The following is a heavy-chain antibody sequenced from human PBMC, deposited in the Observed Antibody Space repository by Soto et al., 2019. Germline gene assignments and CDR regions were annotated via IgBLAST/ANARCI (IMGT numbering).Heavy chain of an antibody. V-gene: IGHV3-74*01. CDR1: GFTFSSYW. CDR2: INTDGSST. D-gene: IGHD1-1*01. J-gene: IGHJ4*02. Sequence: EMQLVQSGGGLVQPGGSLRLSCAASGFTFSSYWMHWVRQPPGKGLVWVSRINTDGSSTSYADSVKGRFNISRDNAKNTLYLQMNSLGAEDTAVYYCSRFSVGVEPTTNDKFWGQGTLVTVSS. CDR3: SRFSVGVEPTTNDKF.